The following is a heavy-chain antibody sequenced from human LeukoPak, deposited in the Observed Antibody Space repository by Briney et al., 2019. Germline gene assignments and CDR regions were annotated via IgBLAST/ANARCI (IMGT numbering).Heavy chain of an antibody. D-gene: IGHD1-26*01. V-gene: IGHV4-59*12. Sequence: PSETLSLTCTVSGGSISSYYWSWIRQPPGKGLEWIGYIYYSGSTNYNPSLKSRVTISVDTSKNQFSLKLSSVTAADTAVYYCARDRIVGATTGFDAFDFWGQGTMVTVSS. J-gene: IGHJ3*01. CDR3: ARDRIVGATTGFDAFDF. CDR1: GGSISSYY. CDR2: IYYSGST.